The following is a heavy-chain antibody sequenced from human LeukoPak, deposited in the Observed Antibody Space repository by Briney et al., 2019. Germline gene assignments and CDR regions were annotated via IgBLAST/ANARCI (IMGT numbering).Heavy chain of an antibody. Sequence: GXXXRLSCAASGFTFSSYWMHWVRHAPGKGLVWVSRINSDGSSTNYADSVKGRFTISRDNAKNTLYLQMNSLRVEDTAVYYCARAVRRSGYYKDYYFDYWGQGTLVTVSS. CDR2: INSDGSST. CDR1: GFTFSSYW. CDR3: ARAVRRSGYYKDYYFDY. V-gene: IGHV3-74*01. J-gene: IGHJ4*02. D-gene: IGHD3-22*01.